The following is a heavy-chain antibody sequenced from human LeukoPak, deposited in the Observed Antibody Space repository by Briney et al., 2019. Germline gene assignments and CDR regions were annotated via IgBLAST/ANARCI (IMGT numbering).Heavy chain of an antibody. V-gene: IGHV3-30*02. D-gene: IGHD6-19*01. CDR1: GLIFSNYG. CDR3: VEEAGAVAGRFDH. J-gene: IGHJ4*02. Sequence: GGSLRLSCAASGLIFSNYGMHWVRQAPGKGLEWVTFIQYDGSSIYYADSAKGRFTISRDNSKNTVYLQMNSLRPEDTAVYYCVEEAGAVAGRFDHWGQGTLVTVSS. CDR2: IQYDGSSI.